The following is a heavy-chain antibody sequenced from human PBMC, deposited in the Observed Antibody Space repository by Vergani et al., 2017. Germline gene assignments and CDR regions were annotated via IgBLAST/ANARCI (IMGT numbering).Heavy chain of an antibody. CDR1: GGSISSSSYY. D-gene: IGHD6-6*01. J-gene: IGHJ4*02. CDR2: INHSGST. V-gene: IGHV4-39*07. CDR3: ASLFPIAARPVRDY. Sequence: QLQLQESGPGLVKPSETLSLTCTVSGGSISSSSYYWSWIRQPPGKGLEWIGEINHSGSTNYNPSLKSRVTISVDTSKNQFSLKLSSVTAADTAVYYCASLFPIAARPVRDYWGQGTLVTVSS.